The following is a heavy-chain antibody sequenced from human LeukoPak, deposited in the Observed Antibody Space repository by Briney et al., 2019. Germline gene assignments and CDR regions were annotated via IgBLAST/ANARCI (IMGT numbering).Heavy chain of an antibody. CDR1: GFTFSSCA. J-gene: IGHJ4*02. D-gene: IGHD3-22*01. CDR2: IQYDGTNK. CDR3: AKSFYYAFDY. V-gene: IGHV3-30*02. Sequence: GGSLRLSCAASGFTFSSCAMHWVRQAPGKGLEWVAFIQYDGTNKYYADSVKGRFTISRDNSKDTLYLQMNSLRAEDTAVYYCAKSFYYAFDYWGQGTLVTVSS.